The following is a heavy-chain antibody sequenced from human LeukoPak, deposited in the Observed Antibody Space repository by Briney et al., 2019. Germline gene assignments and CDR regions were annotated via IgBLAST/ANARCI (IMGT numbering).Heavy chain of an antibody. V-gene: IGHV3-74*01. CDR3: AKEIAAISTPLFDS. D-gene: IGHD6-13*01. CDR1: GFTFSTYW. J-gene: IGHJ4*02. CDR2: ISSDGSNT. Sequence: PGGSLRLSCAASGFTFSTYWMHWVRQVPGKGLVWVSRISSDGSNTIYADSVKGRFTISRDNSKKTLYLQMNSLRAEDTAVYYCAKEIAAISTPLFDSWGQGTLVTVSS.